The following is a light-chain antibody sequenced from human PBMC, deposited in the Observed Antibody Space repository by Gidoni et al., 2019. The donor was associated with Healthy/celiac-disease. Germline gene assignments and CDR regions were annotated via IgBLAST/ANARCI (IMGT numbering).Light chain of an antibody. CDR1: SSNIGSNT. Sequence: QSVLTQPPSASGTPWQRVTISCSGSSSNIGSNTVYWYQQLPGTDPKLLIYSNNQRPSGVPDRFSGSTSGTSASLAISGLQSEDEADYYCAAWDDSLNGPGVVFGGGTKLTVL. CDR3: AAWDDSLNGPGVV. CDR2: SNN. V-gene: IGLV1-44*01. J-gene: IGLJ2*01.